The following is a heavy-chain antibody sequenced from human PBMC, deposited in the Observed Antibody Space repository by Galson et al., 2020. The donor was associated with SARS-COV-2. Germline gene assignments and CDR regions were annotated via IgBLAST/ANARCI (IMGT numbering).Heavy chain of an antibody. CDR1: GFSLSSRGMC. V-gene: IGHV2-70*11. CDR3: ARCVCRVVADTGRRGAFDI. J-gene: IGHJ3*02. Sequence: ESGPTLVKPTQTLTLTCSFSGFSLSSRGMCVSWIRQPPGKALEWLARIDWDDNQYYNTSLKTRLTISKDTSKNQVVLTMTNMDPVDTATYYCARCVCRVVADTGRRGAFDIWCQGTKVAVSS. D-gene: IGHD2-15*01. CDR2: IDWDDNQ.